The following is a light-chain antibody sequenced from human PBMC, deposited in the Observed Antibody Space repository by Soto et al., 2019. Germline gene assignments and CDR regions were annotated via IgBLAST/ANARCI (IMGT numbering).Light chain of an antibody. V-gene: IGKV1-17*01. J-gene: IGKJ5*01. CDR2: AAS. CDR3: LQHNNYPPLT. Sequence: DIQMTQSPSSLSASVGDRVTITCRASQAIRNDLAWYQQKPGKAPKRLIYAASSLQSGVPSRFSGSGSGTEFTLTIISLQPEDVATYYCLQHNNYPPLTFGQGTRLEIK. CDR1: QAIRND.